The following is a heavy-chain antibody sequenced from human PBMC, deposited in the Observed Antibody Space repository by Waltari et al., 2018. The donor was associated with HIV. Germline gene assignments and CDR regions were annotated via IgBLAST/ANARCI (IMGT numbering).Heavy chain of an antibody. V-gene: IGHV3-48*04. J-gene: IGHJ4*02. CDR2: ISSTSSDI. Sequence: EVQLVESGGDLVQPGESLRLSCAASGFTFSSYSMTWVRQAPGKPREWISYISSTSSDIYYADSVKGRFTISRDNAKSSLFLQMNSLRAEDTAVYYCAREGSFFYESNYLREMDNWGQGTLVTVSS. CDR3: AREGSFFYESNYLREMDN. D-gene: IGHD1-26*01. CDR1: GFTFSSYS.